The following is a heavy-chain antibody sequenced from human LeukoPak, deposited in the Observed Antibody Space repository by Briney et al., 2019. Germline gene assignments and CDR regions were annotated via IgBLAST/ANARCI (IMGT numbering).Heavy chain of an antibody. V-gene: IGHV3-15*01. CDR3: NTDSMEDIRGYCTGGRCGGIDY. D-gene: IGHD2-15*01. J-gene: IGHJ4*02. CDR2: IRSEVDGGTA. CDR1: GFTFSSYS. Sequence: PGGSLRLSCAASGFTFSSYSMNWVRQAPGKGLEWVGRIRSEVDGGTADYAAAVEGRFTISRDDSNNKLYLQMNSLKTEDTAVYYCNTDSMEDIRGYCTGGRCGGIDYWGQGTLVTVSS.